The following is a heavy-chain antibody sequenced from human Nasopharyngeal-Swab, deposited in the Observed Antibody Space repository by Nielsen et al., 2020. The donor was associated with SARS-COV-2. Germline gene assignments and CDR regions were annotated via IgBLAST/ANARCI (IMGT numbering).Heavy chain of an antibody. Sequence: SVKVSCKASGYTFTSYAMHWVRQAPGQRLEWMGWISAYNGNTNYAQKLQGRVTMTTDTSTSTAYMELRSLRSDDTAVYYCARGSRTVGATTGFYYWGQGTLVTVSS. CDR2: ISAYNGNT. D-gene: IGHD1-26*01. V-gene: IGHV1-18*01. CDR3: ARGSRTVGATTGFYY. J-gene: IGHJ4*02. CDR1: GYTFTSYA.